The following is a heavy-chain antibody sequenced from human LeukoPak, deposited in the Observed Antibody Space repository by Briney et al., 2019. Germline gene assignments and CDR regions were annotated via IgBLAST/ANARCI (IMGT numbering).Heavy chain of an antibody. D-gene: IGHD6-13*01. CDR3: AREKQQLVPYYGMDV. Sequence: GASVKVSCKASGYTFTGCYMHWVRQAPGQGLEWMGWINPNSGGTNYAQKFQGRVTMTRDTSISTAYMELSRLRSDDTAVYYCAREKQQLVPYYGMDVWGQGTTVTVSS. J-gene: IGHJ6*02. CDR1: GYTFTGCY. V-gene: IGHV1-2*02. CDR2: INPNSGGT.